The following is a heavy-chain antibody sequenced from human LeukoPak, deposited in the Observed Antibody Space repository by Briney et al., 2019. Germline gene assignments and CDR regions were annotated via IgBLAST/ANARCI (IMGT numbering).Heavy chain of an antibody. V-gene: IGHV3-53*01. CDR2: IYSGGST. CDR1: GFTVSSNY. J-gene: IGHJ4*02. CDR3: ARATYYYDSSGHD. D-gene: IGHD3-22*01. Sequence: GGSLRLSCAASGFTVSSNYMSWVRQAPGKGLEWVSVIYSGGSTYYADSVKGRFTISRDNSKNTLYLQMNSLRAEDTAVYYCARATYYYDSSGHDWGQGTLVTVSS.